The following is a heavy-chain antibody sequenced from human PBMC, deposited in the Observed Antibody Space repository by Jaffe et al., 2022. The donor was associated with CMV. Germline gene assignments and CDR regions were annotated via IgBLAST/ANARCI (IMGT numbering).Heavy chain of an antibody. CDR2: ISYDGSNK. V-gene: IGHV3-30*18. J-gene: IGHJ4*02. CDR3: AKELDGDYVY. D-gene: IGHD4-17*01. Sequence: QVQLVESGGGVVQPGRSLRLSCAASGFTFSSYGMHWVRQAPGKGLEWVAVISYDGSNKYYADSVKGRFTISRDNSKNTLYLQMNSLRAEDTAVYYCAKELDGDYVYWGQGTLVTVSS. CDR1: GFTFSSYG.